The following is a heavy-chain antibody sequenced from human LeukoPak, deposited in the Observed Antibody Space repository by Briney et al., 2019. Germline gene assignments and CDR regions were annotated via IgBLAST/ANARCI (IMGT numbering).Heavy chain of an antibody. CDR1: GYTFSSYV. J-gene: IGHJ6*02. V-gene: IGHV1-18*01. D-gene: IGHD4-17*01. CDR3: ATDSSGQTGVTTPYY. Sequence: ASVKVSCKASGYTFSSYVITWVRQAPGQGLEWMGWITAYNGNTSYAQKLQGRVTMTADTSTGTAYMELRTLRADDTAVYYCATDSSGQTGVTTPYYWGQGTTVTVSS. CDR2: ITAYNGNT.